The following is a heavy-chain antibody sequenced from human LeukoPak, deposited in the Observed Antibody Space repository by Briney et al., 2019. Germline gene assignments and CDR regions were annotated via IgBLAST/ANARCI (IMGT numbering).Heavy chain of an antibody. V-gene: IGHV4-34*01. CDR2: INHSGTT. CDR1: SGSFSGYY. D-gene: IGHD2-8*01. Sequence: SGTLSLTRAVYSGSFSGYYWTWIRQSPGKGLQWIGEINHSGTTHYDPSLKSRLTISVDTSKNQFSLNLSSVTAADTAVYYCARGRINGKFDFWGQGTLVTVSS. CDR3: ARGRINGKFDF. J-gene: IGHJ4*02.